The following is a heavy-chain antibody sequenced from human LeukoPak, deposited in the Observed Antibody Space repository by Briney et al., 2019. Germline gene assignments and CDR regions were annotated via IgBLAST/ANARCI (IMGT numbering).Heavy chain of an antibody. D-gene: IGHD2-8*01. J-gene: IGHJ4*02. CDR2: ISAYQGNT. CDR1: GYTFTSYG. Sequence: ASVKVSCKTSGYTFTSYGITWVRQAPGQGLEWMGWISAYQGNTNYAQRFQGRVTMATDTSTSTAYMELRSLRSDDTAVYYCARDNGPAETNDYWGQGTLVTVSS. V-gene: IGHV1-18*01. CDR3: ARDNGPAETNDY.